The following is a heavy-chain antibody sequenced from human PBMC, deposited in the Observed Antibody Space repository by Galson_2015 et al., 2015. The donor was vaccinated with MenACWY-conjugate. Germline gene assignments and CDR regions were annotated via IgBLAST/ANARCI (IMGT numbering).Heavy chain of an antibody. D-gene: IGHD2-2*01. Sequence: SVKVSCKASGYTFTNYAMHWVRQAPGQRLEWMGWINAGNGNTKYSQKFQGRVTFTSDTSASTAYMELSSLRSEDTAVYYCAREIVVAPAASWGDYYYGMDVWGQGTTVTVSS. J-gene: IGHJ6*02. CDR1: GYTFTNYA. V-gene: IGHV1-3*01. CDR2: INAGNGNT. CDR3: AREIVVAPAASWGDYYYGMDV.